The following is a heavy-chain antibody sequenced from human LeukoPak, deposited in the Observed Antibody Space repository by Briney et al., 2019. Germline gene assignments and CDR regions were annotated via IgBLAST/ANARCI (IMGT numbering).Heavy chain of an antibody. J-gene: IGHJ6*03. V-gene: IGHV3-30*04. Sequence: PGGSLRLSCAASGFTFSSYAMHWVRQAPGKGLEWVAVISYDGSNKYYADSVKGRFTISRDNAKNSLYLQMNSLRADDTAVYYCARDPYSGSYGNYYYYFMDVWGKGTTVTISS. CDR3: ARDPYSGSYGNYYYYFMDV. D-gene: IGHD1-26*01. CDR2: ISYDGSNK. CDR1: GFTFSSYA.